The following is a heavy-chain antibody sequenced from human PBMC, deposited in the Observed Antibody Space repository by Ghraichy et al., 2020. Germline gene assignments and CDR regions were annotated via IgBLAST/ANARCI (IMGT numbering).Heavy chain of an antibody. CDR3: AKDVSYYYDSSGGDY. J-gene: IGHJ4*02. CDR1: GFTFSSYG. Sequence: GGSLRLSCAASGFTFSSYGMHWVRQAPGKGLEWVAFIRYDGSNKYYADSVKGRFTISRDNSKNTLYLQMNSLRAEDTAVYYCAKDVSYYYDSSGGDYWGQGTLVTVSS. V-gene: IGHV3-30*02. CDR2: IRYDGSNK. D-gene: IGHD3-22*01.